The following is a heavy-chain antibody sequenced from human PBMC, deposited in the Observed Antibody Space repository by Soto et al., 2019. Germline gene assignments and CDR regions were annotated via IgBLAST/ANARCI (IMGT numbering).Heavy chain of an antibody. CDR3: ARRCSSARFLDR. J-gene: IGHJ2*01. CDR2: ISGYNGNT. Sequence: QVQLVQSGAEVKKPGASVKVSCKASGYTFTSYGICWVRQAPGQGLEWMGWISGYNGNTNYAQNLQGRVTMTTDTSTSAVDMELTSLTSDDTAVYYLARRCSSARFLDRWGRGTLVIVSS. V-gene: IGHV1-18*01. CDR1: GYTFTSYG. D-gene: IGHD2-2*01.